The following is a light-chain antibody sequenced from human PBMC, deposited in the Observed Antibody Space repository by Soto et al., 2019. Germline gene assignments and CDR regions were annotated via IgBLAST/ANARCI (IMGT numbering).Light chain of an antibody. J-gene: IGLJ1*01. CDR3: SAYKTSRTYV. CDR1: NSDIGTYNY. Sequence: SALTQPASVSGSPGQSITISCTGTNSDIGTYNYVSWYQHHPGKAPKVMIYEVNNRPSGVSYRFSGSKSGNTASLTISGLQAEDEADYYCSAYKTSRTYVFGTGTKVTVL. CDR2: EVN. V-gene: IGLV2-14*01.